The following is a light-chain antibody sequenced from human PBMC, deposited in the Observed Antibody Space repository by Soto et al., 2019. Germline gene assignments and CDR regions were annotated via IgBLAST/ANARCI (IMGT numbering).Light chain of an antibody. J-gene: IGKJ5*01. CDR3: QQPNSLPIT. CDR1: ESISRC. Sequence: YNLAATVGSRVTLTCLASESISRCLAWYQQKPGKAPKLLIYAASTLQSGVPSRFSGSGSGTDFTLTISSLQAEDFAPYYCQQPNSLPITFAQLTLLEVK. V-gene: IGKV1-9*01. CDR2: AAS.